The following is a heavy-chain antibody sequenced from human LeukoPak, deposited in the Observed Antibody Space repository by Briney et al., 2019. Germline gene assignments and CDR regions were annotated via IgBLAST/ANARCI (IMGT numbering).Heavy chain of an antibody. CDR2: ISSSGGST. D-gene: IGHD4-11*01. CDR1: GFTFSNYA. CDR3: AKVGDSLTTMDY. J-gene: IGHJ4*02. Sequence: GGSLRLSCAASGFTFSNYAMSWVRQAPGKGLEWVSAISSSGGSTYYAGSVKGRFTISRDDSKNTLYLQMNSLRAEDTALYYCAKVGDSLTTMDYWGQGTLVTVSS. V-gene: IGHV3-23*01.